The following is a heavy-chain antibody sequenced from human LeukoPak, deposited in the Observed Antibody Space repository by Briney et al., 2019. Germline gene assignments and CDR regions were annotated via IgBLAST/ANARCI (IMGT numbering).Heavy chain of an antibody. CDR1: GGSFSGYY. Sequence: SETLSLTCAVYGGSFSGYYWSWVRQPPGKGLEWIGEINHSGSTNYNPSLKSRVTISVDTSKNQFSLKLSSVTAADTAVYHCATLPRGSYYVGGTFDYWGQGTLVTVSS. J-gene: IGHJ4*02. CDR3: ATLPRGSYYVGGTFDY. D-gene: IGHD1-26*01. CDR2: INHSGST. V-gene: IGHV4-34*01.